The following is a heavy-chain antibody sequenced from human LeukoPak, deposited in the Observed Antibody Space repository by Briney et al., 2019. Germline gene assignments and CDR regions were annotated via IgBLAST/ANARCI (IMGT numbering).Heavy chain of an antibody. CDR2: IYTSGST. J-gene: IGHJ4*02. V-gene: IGHV4-4*07. CDR1: GGSLSNYY. Sequence: SGTLSLTCTVSGGSLSNYYWSWIRQPAGKGLEFIGRIYTSGSTNYTPSLESRVTMSIDTSKNQFSLKLNSVTAADTAAYYCARGSLAPDYWGQGTLVTVSS. CDR3: ARGSLAPDY. D-gene: IGHD6-6*01.